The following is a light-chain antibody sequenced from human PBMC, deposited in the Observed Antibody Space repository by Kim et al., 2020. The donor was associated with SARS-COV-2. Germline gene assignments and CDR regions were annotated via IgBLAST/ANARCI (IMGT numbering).Light chain of an antibody. J-gene: IGLJ2*01. CDR2: EVN. V-gene: IGLV2-23*02. CDR1: SSDVGSYNL. Sequence: GHQHTISCTGTSSDVGSYNLVSWYQQNPGKAPKFMIYEVNKRPSGVSNRFSGSKSGNTASLTISGLQAEDEADYYCCSYAGSSTFAFGGGTQLTVL. CDR3: CSYAGSSTFA.